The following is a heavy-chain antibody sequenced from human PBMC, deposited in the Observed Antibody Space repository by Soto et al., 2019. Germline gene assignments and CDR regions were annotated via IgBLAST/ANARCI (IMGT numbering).Heavy chain of an antibody. J-gene: IGHJ4*02. Sequence: GGSLRLSCAASGFTVSSNYMSWVRKAPGKGLEWVSIIYSGGSTYYANSVRGRFTVSRDNSKNTLYLQMNSLRAEDTAMYYCAGAPYGSGSLYYFDSWGQGTLVTVSS. CDR2: IYSGGST. CDR1: GFTVSSNY. CDR3: AGAPYGSGSLYYFDS. V-gene: IGHV3-53*01. D-gene: IGHD3-22*01.